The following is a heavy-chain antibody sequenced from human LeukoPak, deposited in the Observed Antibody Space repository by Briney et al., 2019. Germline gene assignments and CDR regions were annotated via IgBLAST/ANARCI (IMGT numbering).Heavy chain of an antibody. Sequence: PGGSLRLSCAASGFTFTSHAMHWARQAPGKGLEWVALISYDGSNKFYADSVKGRFTISRDNSKNTLYLQMNSLRAEDTAVYYCARDPRACSGGSCYAFDYWGQGTLVTVSS. CDR2: ISYDGSNK. D-gene: IGHD2-15*01. V-gene: IGHV3-30*04. CDR1: GFTFTSHA. CDR3: ARDPRACSGGSCYAFDY. J-gene: IGHJ4*02.